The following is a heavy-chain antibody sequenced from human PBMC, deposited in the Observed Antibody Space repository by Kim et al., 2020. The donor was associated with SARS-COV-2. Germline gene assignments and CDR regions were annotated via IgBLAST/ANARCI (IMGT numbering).Heavy chain of an antibody. Sequence: GGSLRLSCAASGFTFSSYAMSWVRQAPGKGLEWVSAISGSGGSTYYADSVKGRFTISRDNSKNTLYLQMNSLRAEDTAVYYCAKERVEGSGWYLGEYFQHWGQGTLVTVSS. CDR1: GFTFSSYA. D-gene: IGHD6-19*01. CDR2: ISGSGGST. CDR3: AKERVEGSGWYLGEYFQH. J-gene: IGHJ1*01. V-gene: IGHV3-23*01.